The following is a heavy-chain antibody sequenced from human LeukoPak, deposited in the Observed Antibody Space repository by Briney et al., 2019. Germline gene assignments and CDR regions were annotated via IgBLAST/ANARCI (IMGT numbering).Heavy chain of an antibody. CDR3: AKVVVPAAILDYYYYMDV. D-gene: IGHD2-2*02. CDR1: GFTFSSYG. V-gene: IGHV3-30*02. J-gene: IGHJ6*03. Sequence: GGSLRLSCAASGFTFSSYGMHWVRQAPGKGLEWVAFIRYDGSNKYYADSVKGRFTISRDNSKNTLYLQMNSLRAEDTAVYYYAKVVVPAAILDYYYYMDVWGKGTTVTVSS. CDR2: IRYDGSNK.